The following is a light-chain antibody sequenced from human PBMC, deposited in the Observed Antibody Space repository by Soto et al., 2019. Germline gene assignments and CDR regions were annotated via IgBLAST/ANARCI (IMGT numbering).Light chain of an antibody. CDR3: QQRSRWPWT. V-gene: IGKV3-11*01. CDR2: DAS. Sequence: EIVLTQSPATLSSSPGERATLSCRASQHIWSYLAWYQQKPGQAPRLLMYDASKRATGIPARFIGSGSGTDFTLTISSLEPEDFAVYYCQQRSRWPWTFGQGTKVDIK. CDR1: QHIWSY. J-gene: IGKJ1*01.